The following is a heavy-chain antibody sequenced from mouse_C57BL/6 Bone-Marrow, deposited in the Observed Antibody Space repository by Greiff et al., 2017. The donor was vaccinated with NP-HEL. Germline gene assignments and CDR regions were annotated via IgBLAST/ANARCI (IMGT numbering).Heavy chain of an antibody. CDR1: GYAFSSSW. V-gene: IGHV1-82*01. Sequence: VNVVESGPELVKPGASVKISCKASGYAFSSSWMNWVKQRPGKGLEWIGRIYPGDGDTNYNGKFKGKATLTADKSSSTAYMQLSSLTSEDSAVYFCARGGRGFAYWGQGTLVTVSA. J-gene: IGHJ3*01. CDR2: IYPGDGDT. D-gene: IGHD3-3*01. CDR3: ARGGRGFAY.